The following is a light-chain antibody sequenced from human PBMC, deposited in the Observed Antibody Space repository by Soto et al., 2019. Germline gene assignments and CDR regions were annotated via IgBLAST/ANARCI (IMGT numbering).Light chain of an antibody. CDR1: QSVLYSSNNKNY. Sequence: DIAMTQSPDSLAVSLGERATINCKSSQSVLYSSNNKNYLAWYQQKPGQPPKLLIYWASTRESGVPDRFSGSGSGTDFTLTISSLQAEDVAVYYCQQYYSTPPTFGQGTKLEIE. CDR3: QQYYSTPPT. J-gene: IGKJ2*01. V-gene: IGKV4-1*01. CDR2: WAS.